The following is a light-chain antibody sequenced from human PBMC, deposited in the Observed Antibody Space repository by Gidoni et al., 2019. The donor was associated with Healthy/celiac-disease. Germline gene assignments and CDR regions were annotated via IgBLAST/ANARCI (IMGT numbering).Light chain of an antibody. V-gene: IGKV1-27*01. CDR2: SAS. Sequence: IQMTQDASSLSASVGDRVTITCRASQGISNYLAWYQQQPGKVPTLLIYSASTLQSGVPSRFLRSGSGTDFTLPISRLQPEAVATYYWQQYTSAPPFTFGPGTQVDI. J-gene: IGKJ3*01. CDR3: QQYTSAPPFT. CDR1: QGISNY.